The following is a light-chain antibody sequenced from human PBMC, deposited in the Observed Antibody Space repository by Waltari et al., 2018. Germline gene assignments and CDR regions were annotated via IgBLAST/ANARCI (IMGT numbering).Light chain of an antibody. V-gene: IGKV4-1*01. CDR3: QQYFGSPLT. Sequence: DIVMTQSPDSLAVSLGERATINCRSSQNVLSRSSNRNYLAWYQQKPGQPPKLLIYWASTRESGVPDRFSGSGYGTDFTLTISSLQAEDVAVYYCQQYFGSPLTFGGGTKVEIK. CDR2: WAS. J-gene: IGKJ4*01. CDR1: QNVLSRSSNRNY.